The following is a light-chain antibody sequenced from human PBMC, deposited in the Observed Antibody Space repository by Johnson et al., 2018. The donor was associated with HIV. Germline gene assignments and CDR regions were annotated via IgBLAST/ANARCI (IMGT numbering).Light chain of an antibody. CDR3: GTWDSSLRAYV. V-gene: IGLV1-51*01. CDR2: DNN. J-gene: IGLJ1*01. CDR1: SSNIGNNY. Sequence: QSVLTQPPSVSAAPGQKVTISCSGSSSNIGNNYVSWYQQIPGKAPKLLIYDNNKRPSGIPDRFSGSKSDTSATLGITGLQNGDEADYYCGTWDSSLRAYVFATGTKVTVL.